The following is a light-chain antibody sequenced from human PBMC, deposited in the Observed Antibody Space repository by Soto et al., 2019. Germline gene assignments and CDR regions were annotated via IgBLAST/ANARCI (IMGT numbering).Light chain of an antibody. Sequence: DIVLTQFPATLSLYPGERATLSCRASQSVNSYLAWYQQKPGQAPRLLVYDASNPATGVPARFSGSGSGTDFTLTISSLEPEDSAVYYCQQRYIWPPITFGQGTRLAIK. CDR3: QQRYIWPPIT. CDR2: DAS. V-gene: IGKV3-11*01. J-gene: IGKJ5*01. CDR1: QSVNSY.